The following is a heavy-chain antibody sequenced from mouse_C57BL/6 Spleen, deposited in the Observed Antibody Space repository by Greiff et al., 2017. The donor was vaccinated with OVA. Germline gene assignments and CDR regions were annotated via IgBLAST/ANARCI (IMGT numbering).Heavy chain of an antibody. Sequence: QVQLQQPGTELVKPGASVKLSCKASGYTFTSYWMHWVKQRPGQGLEWIGNINPSNGGTNYNEKFKSKATLTVDKSSSTAYMQLSSLTSEDSAVYYCARDGVEYYGSSWGLDYWGQGTTLTVSS. V-gene: IGHV1-53*01. J-gene: IGHJ2*01. CDR2: INPSNGGT. CDR3: ARDGVEYYGSSWGLDY. D-gene: IGHD1-1*01. CDR1: GYTFTSYW.